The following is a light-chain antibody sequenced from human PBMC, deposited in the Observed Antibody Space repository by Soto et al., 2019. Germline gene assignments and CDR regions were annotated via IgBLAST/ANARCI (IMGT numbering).Light chain of an antibody. CDR1: SGHSSYI. CDR3: ETWDSNTPRV. V-gene: IGLV4-60*03. J-gene: IGLJ2*01. Sequence: QSVLTQSSSASASLGSSVKLTCTLSSGHSSYIIAWHQQQPGKAPRYLVKLEGSGSYNKGSGVPDRFSGSSSGADRYLTISNLQSEDEADYYCETWDSNTPRVFGGGTKLTVL. CDR2: LEGSGSY.